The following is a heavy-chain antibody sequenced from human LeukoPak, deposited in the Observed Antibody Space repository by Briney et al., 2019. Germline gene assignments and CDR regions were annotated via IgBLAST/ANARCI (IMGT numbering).Heavy chain of an antibody. CDR3: ARDGPLTPLQH. J-gene: IGHJ1*01. CDR2: IYYSGST. Sequence: SETLSLTCTVSGGSISSYYWSWIRQPPGKGLERIGYIYYSGSTNYNPSLKSRVTISVDTSKNQFSLKLSSVTAADTAVYYCARDGPLTPLQHWGQGTLVTVSS. V-gene: IGHV4-59*01. CDR1: GGSISSYY.